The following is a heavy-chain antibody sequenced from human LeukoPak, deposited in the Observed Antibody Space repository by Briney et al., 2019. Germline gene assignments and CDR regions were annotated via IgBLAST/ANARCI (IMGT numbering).Heavy chain of an antibody. J-gene: IGHJ3*02. CDR1: GFSFSSYW. D-gene: IGHD3-22*01. CDR2: INSGGSSI. Sequence: GGSLRLSCAASGFSFSSYWMNWVRQVPGKGLVWVSRINSGGSSISYADSVKGRFTISRDNAKNSLYLQMNSLRAEDTAVYYCARDAGASSGYLYADAFDIWGQGTMVTVSS. V-gene: IGHV3-74*01. CDR3: ARDAGASSGYLYADAFDI.